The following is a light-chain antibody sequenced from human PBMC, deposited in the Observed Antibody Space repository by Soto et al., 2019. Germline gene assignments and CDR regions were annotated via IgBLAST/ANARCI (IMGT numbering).Light chain of an antibody. Sequence: DIQMSQSPSTLSASVGDRVTITCRASQSISSWLAWYQQKPGKAPKLLIYDASSLESGVPSRFSGSGSGTEFTLTINRLEPEDFAVYYCQQYGSSLTFGGGTKV. J-gene: IGKJ4*01. V-gene: IGKV1-5*01. CDR1: QSISSW. CDR3: QQYGSSLT. CDR2: DAS.